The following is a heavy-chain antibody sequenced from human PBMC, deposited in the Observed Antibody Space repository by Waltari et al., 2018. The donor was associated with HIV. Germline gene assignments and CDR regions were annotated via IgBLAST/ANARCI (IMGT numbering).Heavy chain of an antibody. V-gene: IGHV4-39*07. CDR2: IYYSGGT. J-gene: IGHJ4*02. CDR1: GGSISSSDYY. Sequence: QLQLQESGPGLVKPSETLSLTCTVSGGSISSSDYYWGWIRQPPGKGLEWIGSIYYSGGTSYRPALKSRVIRSVDAARKQFSLKLSSVIAADTAVYYCARVHGHDGSGNYYNSFDYWGQGKLVTVSS. D-gene: IGHD3-10*01. CDR3: ARVHGHDGSGNYYNSFDY.